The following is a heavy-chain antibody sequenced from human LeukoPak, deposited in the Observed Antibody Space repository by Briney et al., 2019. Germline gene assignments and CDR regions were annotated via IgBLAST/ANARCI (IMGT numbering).Heavy chain of an antibody. Sequence: GESLKISCKASGYSFTSYWIGWVRQMPGKGLEWMGIIYPGDSDTRYNPSFQGHVTISADKSISTAYLQWSSLKASDTAMYYRARHALTVTTSNYYYGMDVWGQGTTVTVSS. J-gene: IGHJ6*02. D-gene: IGHD4-11*01. V-gene: IGHV5-51*01. CDR1: GYSFTSYW. CDR2: IYPGDSDT. CDR3: ARHALTVTTSNYYYGMDV.